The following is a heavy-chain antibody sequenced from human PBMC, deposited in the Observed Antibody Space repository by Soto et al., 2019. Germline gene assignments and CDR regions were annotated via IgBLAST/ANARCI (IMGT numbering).Heavy chain of an antibody. CDR1: GSIFSGYG. CDR3: ARDGLGGSAFRGFSDY. Sequence: QEHLVESGGGVVQPGRSLRLSCAASGSIFSGYGMHWVRQAPGKGLEWVAVIWYDGSNKYYADSVKGRFTISRDNSKNLLYLHMDSLRAEDTAVYYCARDGLGGSAFRGFSDYWGQGTLVTVSS. J-gene: IGHJ4*02. D-gene: IGHD2-15*01. V-gene: IGHV3-33*01. CDR2: IWYDGSNK.